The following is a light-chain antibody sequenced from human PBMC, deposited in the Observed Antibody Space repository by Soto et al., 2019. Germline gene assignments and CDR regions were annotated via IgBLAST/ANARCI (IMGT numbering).Light chain of an antibody. CDR2: GAS. V-gene: IGKV3-15*01. CDR3: QQYNSGYT. J-gene: IGKJ2*01. CDR1: KSVTTK. Sequence: EIVMTQPPPTLPLPPGERPPPPSRPSKSVTTKLAWYQQKPGQAPRLLIYGASTRATGIPARFSGSGSGTEFTLTISSLQSEDFAVYYCQQYNSGYTFGQGNKLEIK.